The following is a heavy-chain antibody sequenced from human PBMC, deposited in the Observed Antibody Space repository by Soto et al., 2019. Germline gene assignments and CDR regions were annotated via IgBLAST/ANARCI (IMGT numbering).Heavy chain of an antibody. D-gene: IGHD6-25*01. V-gene: IGHV3-48*04. CDR3: ATSSGALAASFPYYFDY. Sequence: GGSLRLSCAASGFTFSSYSMNWVRQAPGKGLEWVSYISSSSSTIYYADSVKGRFTISRDNAKNSLYLQMNSLRAEDTAVYYCATSSGALAASFPYYFDYWGQGTLVTVSS. J-gene: IGHJ4*02. CDR2: ISSSSSTI. CDR1: GFTFSSYS.